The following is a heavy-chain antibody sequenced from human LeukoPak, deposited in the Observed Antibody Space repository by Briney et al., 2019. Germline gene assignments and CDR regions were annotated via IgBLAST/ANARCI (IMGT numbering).Heavy chain of an antibody. V-gene: IGHV3-30*18. D-gene: IGHD6-19*01. CDR2: ISYDGSNK. CDR3: AKDQGRSSYHGMDV. Sequence: GGSLRLSCAASGFTFSSYGMHWVRQAPGKGLEWVAVISYDGSNKYYADSVKGRFTISRDNSKNTLYLQMNSLRAEDTAVYYCAKDQGRSSYHGMDVWGQGTTVTVSS. CDR1: GFTFSSYG. J-gene: IGHJ6*02.